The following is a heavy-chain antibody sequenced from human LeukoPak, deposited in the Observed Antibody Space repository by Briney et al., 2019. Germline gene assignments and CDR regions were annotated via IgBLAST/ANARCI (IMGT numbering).Heavy chain of an antibody. J-gene: IGHJ3*02. CDR3: ARHERDASLDHAFDI. D-gene: IGHD5-24*01. CDR2: IYYSGST. CDR1: GGSISSGGYY. V-gene: IGHV4-31*03. Sequence: SQTLSLTCTVSGGSISSGGYYWSWIRQHPGKGLEWIGYIYYSGSTYYNPSLKSRVTILVDTSKNQFSLKLSSVTAADTAVYYCARHERDASLDHAFDIWGQGTMVTVSS.